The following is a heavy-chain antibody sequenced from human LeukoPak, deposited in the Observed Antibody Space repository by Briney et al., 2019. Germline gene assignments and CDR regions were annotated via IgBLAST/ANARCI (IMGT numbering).Heavy chain of an antibody. CDR1: GFTFSSYA. CDR2: ISYDGSNK. D-gene: IGHD3-22*01. J-gene: IGHJ4*02. V-gene: IGHV3-30-3*01. CDR3: ARDRRYYDSSGSTYFDY. Sequence: GGSLRLSCAASGFTFSSYAMHWVRQAPGKGLEWVAVISYDGSNKYYADSVKGQFTISRDNSKNTLYLQMNSLRAEDTAVYYCARDRRYYDSSGSTYFDYWGQGTLVTVSS.